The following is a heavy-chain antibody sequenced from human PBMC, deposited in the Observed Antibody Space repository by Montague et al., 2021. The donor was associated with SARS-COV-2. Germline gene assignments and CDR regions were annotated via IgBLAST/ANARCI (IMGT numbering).Heavy chain of an antibody. Sequence: SETLSLTCGVYGGSFSGYYWSWIRQPPGEGLQWIGGTNHSGSTNYNSSLNSRGTISLDTSKNQFSLKLTSVSAADTAVYYCARGLGRPGTIFGVALYWGQGTLVTVSS. J-gene: IGHJ4*02. CDR2: TNHSGST. D-gene: IGHD3-3*01. CDR3: ARGLGRPGTIFGVALY. V-gene: IGHV4-34*01. CDR1: GGSFSGYY.